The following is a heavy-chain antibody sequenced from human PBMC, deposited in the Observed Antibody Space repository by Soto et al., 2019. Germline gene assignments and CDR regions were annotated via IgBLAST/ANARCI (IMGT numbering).Heavy chain of an antibody. J-gene: IGHJ5*02. CDR2: ISYDGSNK. CDR3: ARKYCTGGSCPLYNWFDP. V-gene: IGHV3-30-3*01. Sequence: QVQLVESGGGVVQPGRSLRLSCAASGFTFSSYAMHWVRQAPGKGLEWVAVISYDGSNKYYADSVKGRFTISRDNSKNTLYLQMNSLRAQDTAVYYCARKYCTGGSCPLYNWFDPWGQGTLVTISS. D-gene: IGHD2-15*01. CDR1: GFTFSSYA.